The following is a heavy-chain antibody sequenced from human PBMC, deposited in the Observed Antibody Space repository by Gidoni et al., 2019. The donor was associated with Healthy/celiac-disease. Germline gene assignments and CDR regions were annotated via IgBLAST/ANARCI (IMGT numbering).Heavy chain of an antibody. J-gene: IGHJ3*02. V-gene: IGHV3-9*01. CDR2: ISWNSGSI. CDR3: AKDMGSSWYFDAFDI. D-gene: IGHD6-13*01. Sequence: EVQLVESGGGLVQPGRSLRLSCAASGCTFDDCAMHWGRQAPGKGLEWVSGISWNSGSIGYADSVKGRFTISRDNAKNSLYLQMNSLRAEDTALYYCAKDMGSSWYFDAFDIWGQGTMVTVSS. CDR1: GCTFDDCA.